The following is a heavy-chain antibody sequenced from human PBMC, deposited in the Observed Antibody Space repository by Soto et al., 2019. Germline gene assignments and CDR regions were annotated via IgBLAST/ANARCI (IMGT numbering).Heavy chain of an antibody. CDR2: ISGSGDNT. CDR1: ALTISTYG. D-gene: IGHD2-15*01. CDR3: ANDPRGPYC. V-gene: IGHV3-23*01. J-gene: IGHJ4*02. Sequence: GGSMRVSCAASALTISTYGRSWVRQTTGKGLEWVSGISGSGDNTYYADSVKGRFTISRDSSKTTLFLQMNSLRAEDTAVYYWANDPRGPYCWGQETLFTVSS.